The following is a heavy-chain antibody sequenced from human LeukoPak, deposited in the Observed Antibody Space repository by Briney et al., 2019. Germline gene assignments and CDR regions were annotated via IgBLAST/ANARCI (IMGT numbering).Heavy chain of an antibody. Sequence: GSLRLPCAASGFTFSDYYMSWIRQPPGKGLEWIGEINHSGSTNYNPSLKSRVTISVDTSKNQFSLKLSSVTAADTAVYYCATLPPVGATTGAHYYYYMDVWGKGTTVTISS. D-gene: IGHD1-26*01. V-gene: IGHV4-34*08. CDR3: ATLPPVGATTGAHYYYYMDV. CDR2: INHSGST. CDR1: GFTFSDYY. J-gene: IGHJ6*03.